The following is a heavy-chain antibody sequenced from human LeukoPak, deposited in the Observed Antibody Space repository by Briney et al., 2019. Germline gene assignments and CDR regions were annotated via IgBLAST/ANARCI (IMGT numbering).Heavy chain of an antibody. CDR1: GYTLTELS. J-gene: IGHJ4*02. CDR2: FDPEDGET. V-gene: IGHV1-24*01. CDR3: ATEKQLASRGDLDY. Sequence: ASVKVSCKVSGYTLTELSMHWVRQAPGKGLEWIGGFDPEDGETIYAQKFQGRVTMTEDTSTDTAYMELSSLRSEDTAVYYCATEKQLASRGDLDYWGQGTLVTVSS. D-gene: IGHD6-6*01.